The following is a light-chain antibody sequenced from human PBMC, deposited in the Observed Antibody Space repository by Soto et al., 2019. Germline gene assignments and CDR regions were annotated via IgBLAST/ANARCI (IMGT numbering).Light chain of an antibody. CDR1: QSVNGGH. CDR2: GAS. J-gene: IGKJ5*01. V-gene: IGKV3-15*01. CDR3: QQYSKWPIT. Sequence: EIVMTQSPATLSVSPGERATLSCRASQSVNGGHLAWFQQKPGQAPSLLIYGASTRATGIPARFSGSGSGTEFTLTISSLQSEDFAVYFCQQYSKWPITFGQGTRLEIK.